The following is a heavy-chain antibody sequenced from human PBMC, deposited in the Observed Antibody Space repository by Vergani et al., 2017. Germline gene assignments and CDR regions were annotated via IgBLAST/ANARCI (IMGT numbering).Heavy chain of an antibody. CDR1: GGTFSSYA. Sequence: QVQLVQSGAEVKKPGSSVKVSCKASGGTFSSYAISWVRQAPGQGLEWMGGIIPIFGTANYAQKFQGRVTITADESTSTAYMELSSLRSEDTAVYYCARARDCSSTSCYTNYFDYWGQGTLVTASS. J-gene: IGHJ4*02. D-gene: IGHD2-2*02. V-gene: IGHV1-69*01. CDR2: IIPIFGTA. CDR3: ARARDCSSTSCYTNYFDY.